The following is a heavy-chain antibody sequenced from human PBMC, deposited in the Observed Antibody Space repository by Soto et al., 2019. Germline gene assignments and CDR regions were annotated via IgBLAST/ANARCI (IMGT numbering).Heavy chain of an antibody. Sequence: EVQLVESGGGLVQPGGSLRLSCTSSTFSFSSFWMSWVRQAPGQGLEWVAYINEDGSETHSVDSMKGRFTISRDNAKNSLFLQMNSLRAEDTATYYCGRGHHGLEVWGQGTTVTVSS. CDR1: TFSFSSFW. V-gene: IGHV3-7*04. J-gene: IGHJ6*02. CDR2: INEDGSET. CDR3: GRGHHGLEV.